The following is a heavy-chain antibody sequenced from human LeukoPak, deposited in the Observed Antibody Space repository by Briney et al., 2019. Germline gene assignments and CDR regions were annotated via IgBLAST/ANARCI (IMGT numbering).Heavy chain of an antibody. Sequence: GGSLRLSCAASGFTFSNAWMSWVRQAPGKGLEWVSYISSSGSTIYYADSVKGRFTISRDNAKNSLYLQMNSLRAEDTAVYYCARDYCSGGSCYYYYYYYMDVWGKGTTVTISS. D-gene: IGHD2-15*01. CDR3: ARDYCSGGSCYYYYYYYMDV. V-gene: IGHV3-11*04. J-gene: IGHJ6*03. CDR1: GFTFSNAW. CDR2: ISSSGSTI.